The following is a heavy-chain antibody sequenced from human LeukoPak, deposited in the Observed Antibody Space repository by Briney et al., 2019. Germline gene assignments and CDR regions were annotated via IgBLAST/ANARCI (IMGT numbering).Heavy chain of an antibody. V-gene: IGHV1-2*06. Sequence: ASVKVSCKASGYTFTGYHMHWVRQAPGQGLEWMGRINPNSGDTNYAQKFQGRVTMTRDTSISTAYMELSRLRSDDTAVYYCAVYDFWSGYPKMGLDYWGQGTLVTVSS. CDR2: INPNSGDT. D-gene: IGHD3-3*01. CDR1: GYTFTGYH. CDR3: AVYDFWSGYPKMGLDY. J-gene: IGHJ4*02.